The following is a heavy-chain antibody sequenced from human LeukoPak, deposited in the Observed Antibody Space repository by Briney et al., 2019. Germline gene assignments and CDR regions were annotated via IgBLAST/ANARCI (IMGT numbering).Heavy chain of an antibody. CDR1: GASINNYY. CDR2: INVRGNT. J-gene: IGHJ4*02. Sequence: SETLSLTCSVSGASINNYYWSWIRQSAGKGLEWIGRINVRGNTDYNPSLKSRLTMAVDMSRKQFSLRLTSVTAADTAVYYCARGVGLTQGGTFDYWGQGTLVTVSS. D-gene: IGHD1-26*01. CDR3: ARGVGLTQGGTFDY. V-gene: IGHV4-4*07.